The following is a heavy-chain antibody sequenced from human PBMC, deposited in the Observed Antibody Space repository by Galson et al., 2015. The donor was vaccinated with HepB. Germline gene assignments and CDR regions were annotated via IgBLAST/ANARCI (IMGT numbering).Heavy chain of an antibody. CDR1: GFTFSSYW. CDR3: ARVDYGRYYYYGMDV. V-gene: IGHV3-7*03. Sequence: SLRVSCAASGFTFSSYWMSWVRQAPGKGLEWVANIKQDGSEKYYVDSVKGRFTISRDNAKNSLYLQMNSLRAEDTAVYYCARVDYGRYYYYGMDVWGQGTTVTVSS. J-gene: IGHJ6*02. CDR2: IKQDGSEK. D-gene: IGHD4-17*01.